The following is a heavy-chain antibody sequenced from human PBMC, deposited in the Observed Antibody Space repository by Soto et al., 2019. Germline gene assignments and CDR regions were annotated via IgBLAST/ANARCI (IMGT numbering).Heavy chain of an antibody. D-gene: IGHD1-1*01. J-gene: IGHJ6*02. CDR2: ISSSGSTI. Sequence: GGSLRLSCAASGFTFSSYEMNWVRQAPGKGLEWVSYISSSGSTIYYADSVKGRFTISRDNSKNSLYLQMNSLRTEDTALYYCAKDISPRHGTTYYYYGMDVWGQGTTVTVSS. CDR1: GFTFSSYE. CDR3: AKDISPRHGTTYYYYGMDV. V-gene: IGHV3-48*03.